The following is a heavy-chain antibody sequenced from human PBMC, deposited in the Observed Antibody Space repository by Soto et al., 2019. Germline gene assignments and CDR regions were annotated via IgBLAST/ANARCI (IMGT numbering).Heavy chain of an antibody. J-gene: IGHJ6*02. Sequence: PSGTMSLTCTVSGGSVSIGRYYWCWTRQPPGKGLEWIGYIYYSGSTNYNPSLKSRVTLSVDTSKNQSSLKLSSVTAADTAVYYCARDQGGNSVTWYYYGMDVWGQGTTVTVSS. CDR1: GGSVSIGRYY. CDR2: IYYSGST. D-gene: IGHD2-21*02. V-gene: IGHV4-61*01. CDR3: ARDQGGNSVTWYYYGMDV.